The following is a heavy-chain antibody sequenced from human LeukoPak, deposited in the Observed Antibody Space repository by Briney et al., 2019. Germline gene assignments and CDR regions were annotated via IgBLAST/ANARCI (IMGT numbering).Heavy chain of an antibody. J-gene: IGHJ6*04. V-gene: IGHV1-3*01. CDR3: AREYYYGSGGPYYYYYGMDV. Sequence: GASVKVSCKASGYTFTSYAMHWVRQAPGQRLEWMGWINAGNGNTKYSQKFQGRVTITRDTSASTAYMELSSLRSEDTAVYYCAREYYYGSGGPYYYYYGMDVWGKGTTVTVSS. D-gene: IGHD3-10*01. CDR1: GYTFTSYA. CDR2: INAGNGNT.